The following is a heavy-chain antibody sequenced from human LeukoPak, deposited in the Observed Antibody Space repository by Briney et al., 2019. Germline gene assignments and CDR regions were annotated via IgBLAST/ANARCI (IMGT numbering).Heavy chain of an antibody. V-gene: IGHV4-34*01. Sequence: PSETLSLTCAVYGGSFSGYYWSWIRQPPGKGLEWIGEINHSGSTNYNPSLKSRVTISVDTSKNQFSLKLSSVTAADTAVYYCARGITIFGVVMTGYYYYMDVWGKGTTVTVSS. CDR2: INHSGST. J-gene: IGHJ6*03. CDR1: GGSFSGYY. CDR3: ARGITIFGVVMTGYYYYMDV. D-gene: IGHD3-3*01.